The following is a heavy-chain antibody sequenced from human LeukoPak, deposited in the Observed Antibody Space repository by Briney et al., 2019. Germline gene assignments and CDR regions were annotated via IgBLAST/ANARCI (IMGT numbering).Heavy chain of an antibody. CDR3: ARGSSYGGTDTFDI. CDR2: INHSGST. V-gene: IGHV4-34*01. CDR1: GGSISSYY. J-gene: IGHJ3*02. Sequence: SETLSLTCTVSGGSISSYYWSWIRQPPGKGLEWIGEINHSGSTNYNPSLKSRVTISVDTSKNQFSLKLGSVTAADTAVYYCARGSSYGGTDTFDIWGQGTRVTVSS. D-gene: IGHD4-23*01.